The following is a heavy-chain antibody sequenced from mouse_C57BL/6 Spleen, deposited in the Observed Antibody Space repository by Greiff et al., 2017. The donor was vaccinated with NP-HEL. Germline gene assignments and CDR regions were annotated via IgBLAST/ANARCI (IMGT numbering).Heavy chain of an antibody. V-gene: IGHV1-52*01. CDR3: ARGMEYYCDY. CDR2: IDPSDSET. CDR1: GYTFTSYW. D-gene: IGHD2-3*01. Sequence: QVQLQQPGAELVRPGSSVKLSCKASGYTFTSYWMHWVKQRPIQGLEWIGNIDPSDSETHYNQKFKDKATLTVDKSSSTAYMQLSSLTSEDSAVYYCARGMEYYCDYWGQGTTLTVSS. J-gene: IGHJ2*01.